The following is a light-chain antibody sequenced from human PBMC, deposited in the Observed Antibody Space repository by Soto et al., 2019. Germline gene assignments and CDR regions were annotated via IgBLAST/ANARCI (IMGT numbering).Light chain of an antibody. CDR2: EAT. Sequence: QSALTQSASVSGSPGQSITISCTGTSSEFGSYSVVSWYQQHPGKAPKLLIYEATKRPSGVSNRFSGSESGNTASLTISGLQAEDEADYYCSSYVNYNTFVVFGGGTKLTVL. CDR1: SSEFGSYSV. CDR3: SSYVNYNTFVV. J-gene: IGLJ2*01. V-gene: IGLV2-14*02.